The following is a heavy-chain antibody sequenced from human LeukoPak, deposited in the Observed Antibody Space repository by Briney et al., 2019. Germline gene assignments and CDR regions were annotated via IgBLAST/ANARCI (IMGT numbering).Heavy chain of an antibody. J-gene: IGHJ6*03. D-gene: IGHD6-13*01. CDR1: GYTFTIYG. Sequence: VASVKVSCKASGYTFTIYGISWVRQAPGQGLEWMGWISAYNGNTNYAQKLQGRVTMTTDTSTSTAYMELRSLRSDDTAVYYCAGAGRDSSSWYTYYYYMDVWGKGTTVTVSS. CDR3: AGAGRDSSSWYTYYYYMDV. V-gene: IGHV1-18*01. CDR2: ISAYNGNT.